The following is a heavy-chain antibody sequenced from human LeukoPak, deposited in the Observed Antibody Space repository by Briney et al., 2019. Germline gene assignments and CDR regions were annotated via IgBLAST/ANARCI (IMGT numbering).Heavy chain of an antibody. Sequence: GGSLRLSCAASGFTFSSYAMHWVRQAPGKGLEWVAVISYDGSNKYYADSVKGRFTISRDNSKNTLYLQMNSLRAEDTAVYYCAKTTSSPYYDSSGYYANFDYWGQGTLVTVSS. CDR1: GFTFSSYA. V-gene: IGHV3-30*04. CDR3: AKTTSSPYYDSSGYYANFDY. D-gene: IGHD3-22*01. CDR2: ISYDGSNK. J-gene: IGHJ4*02.